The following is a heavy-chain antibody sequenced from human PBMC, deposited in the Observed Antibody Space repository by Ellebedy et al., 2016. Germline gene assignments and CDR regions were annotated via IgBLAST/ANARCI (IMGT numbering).Heavy chain of an antibody. Sequence: SGPTLVKPTQTLTLTCTFSGFSLSPSGVCVGWIRQPPGKAPEWIGFIYWNDDKRFSPSLRSRLTITKDTSKNQVVLTMTNIDPVDTATYYCTHRTLVTSVDYWGQGTLVTVSS. CDR2: IYWNDDK. J-gene: IGHJ4*02. D-gene: IGHD2-2*01. V-gene: IGHV2-5*01. CDR3: THRTLVTSVDY. CDR1: GFSLSPSGVC.